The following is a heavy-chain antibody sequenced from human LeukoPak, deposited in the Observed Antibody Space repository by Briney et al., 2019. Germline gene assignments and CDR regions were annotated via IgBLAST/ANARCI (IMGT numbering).Heavy chain of an antibody. CDR3: ARAASSIYYYYYMDV. CDR2: IGSSSSYI. J-gene: IGHJ6*03. V-gene: IGHV3-21*01. CDR1: GFTFSSYS. Sequence: GGSLRLSCAASGFTFSSYSMNWVRQAPGKGLEWVSSIGSSSSYIYYADSVKGRFTISRDNAKNSLYLQMNSLRAEDTAVYYCARAASSIYYYYYMDVWGKGTTVTVSS. D-gene: IGHD6-13*01.